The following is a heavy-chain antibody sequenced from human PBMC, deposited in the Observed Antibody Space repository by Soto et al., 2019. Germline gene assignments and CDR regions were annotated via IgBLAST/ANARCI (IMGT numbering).Heavy chain of an antibody. J-gene: IGHJ6*02. Sequence: TLSLTCAVYGGSFSGYYWSWIRQPPGKGLEWIGEIGHSGSTNYNPSLKSRVTISVDTSKNQFSLKLSSVTAADTAVYYCAASKEFYDFWSVAYYYYYGMDVWGQGTSVTVSS. CDR1: GGSFSGYY. CDR3: AASKEFYDFWSVAYYYYYGMDV. CDR2: IGHSGST. D-gene: IGHD3-3*01. V-gene: IGHV4-34*01.